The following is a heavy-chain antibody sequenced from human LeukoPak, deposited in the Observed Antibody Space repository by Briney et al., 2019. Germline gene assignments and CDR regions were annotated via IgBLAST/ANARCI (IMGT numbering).Heavy chain of an antibody. J-gene: IGHJ6*04. CDR2: ISYDGSNK. CDR3: AKDLRELLGSYYYGMDV. D-gene: IGHD3-10*01. CDR1: GFTFSSYG. Sequence: PGGSLRLSCAASGFTFSSYGMHWVRQAPGKGLEWVAVISYDGSNKYYADSVKGRFTISRDNSKNTLYLQMNSLRAEDTAVYYCAKDLRELLGSYYYGMDVWGKGTTVTVSS. V-gene: IGHV3-30*18.